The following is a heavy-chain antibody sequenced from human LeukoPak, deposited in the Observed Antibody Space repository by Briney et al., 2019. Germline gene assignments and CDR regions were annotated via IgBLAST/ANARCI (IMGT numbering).Heavy chain of an antibody. J-gene: IGHJ4*02. V-gene: IGHV4-34*01. CDR2: INHSGST. CDR3: ARDSSLYYYDSSGPLDY. D-gene: IGHD3-22*01. Sequence: SETLSLTCAVYGGSFSGYYWSWIRQPPGKGLEWIGEINHSGSTNYNPSLKSRVTISVDTSKNQFSLKLSSVTAADTAVYYCARDSSLYYYDSSGPLDYWGQGTLVTVSS. CDR1: GGSFSGYY.